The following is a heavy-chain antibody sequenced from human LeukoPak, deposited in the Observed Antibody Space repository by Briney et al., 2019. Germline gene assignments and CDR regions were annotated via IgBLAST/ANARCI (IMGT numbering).Heavy chain of an antibody. Sequence: GGSLRLSCAASGFTFSSYWMHWVRQAPGKGLVWVSRINSDGSSTSYADSVKGRFTISRDNAKNSLYLQMNSLRAEDTAVYYCARDRFTFGGVIVNFDYWGQGTLVTVSS. CDR2: INSDGSST. CDR3: ARDRFTFGGVIVNFDY. V-gene: IGHV3-74*01. D-gene: IGHD3-16*02. CDR1: GFTFSSYW. J-gene: IGHJ4*02.